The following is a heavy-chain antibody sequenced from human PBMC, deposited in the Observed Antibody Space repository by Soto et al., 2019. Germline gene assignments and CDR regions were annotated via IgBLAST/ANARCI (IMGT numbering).Heavy chain of an antibody. J-gene: IGHJ4*01. Sequence: GASVKASCKASGYTFTSYAMHWVRQAPGQRLEWMGWINAGNGNTKYSQKFQGRVTITRDTSASTAYMELSSLRSEDTAVYYCARERRFIVGATVFDYWGQGTLVT. CDR1: GYTFTSYA. D-gene: IGHD1-26*01. CDR3: ARERRFIVGATVFDY. CDR2: INAGNGNT. V-gene: IGHV1-3*01.